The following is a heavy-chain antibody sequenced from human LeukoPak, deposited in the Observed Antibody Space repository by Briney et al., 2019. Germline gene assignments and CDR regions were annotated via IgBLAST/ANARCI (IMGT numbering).Heavy chain of an antibody. CDR3: YLEGVPVTGTSYY. D-gene: IGHD6-19*01. CDR2: INPNNGGT. CDR1: GHTFTDYY. Sequence: ASMKVSCXASGHTFTDYYMHWVRQAPGQGLEWMGRINPNNGGTHYAQTFQGRVTMTRDTSISTAYMELSRLRFDDTAVYYCYLEGVPVTGTSYYWGQGTLVTVSS. V-gene: IGHV1-2*06. J-gene: IGHJ4*02.